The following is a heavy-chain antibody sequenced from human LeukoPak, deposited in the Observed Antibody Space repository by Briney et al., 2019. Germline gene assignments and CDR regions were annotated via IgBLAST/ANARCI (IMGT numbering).Heavy chain of an antibody. J-gene: IGHJ4*02. Sequence: GRSLRLSCAASGFTFSSYGMHWVRQAPGKGLEWVAVISYDGSNKYYADSVKGRFTISRDNSKNTLYLQMNSLRAEDTAVYYCAKDPQGWWTGDRHWGQGTLVTVSS. CDR3: AKDPQGWWTGDRH. CDR1: GFTFSSYG. D-gene: IGHD3/OR15-3a*01. CDR2: ISYDGSNK. V-gene: IGHV3-30*18.